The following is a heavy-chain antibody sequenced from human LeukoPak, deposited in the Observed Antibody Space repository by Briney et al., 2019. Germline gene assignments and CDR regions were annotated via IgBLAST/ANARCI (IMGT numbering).Heavy chain of an antibody. V-gene: IGHV3-30*18. D-gene: IGHD3-10*01. CDR3: AKDRVRGVSAY. Sequence: GGSLRLSCAASGFTFSSYGMHWVRQAPGKGLEWVAVISYGGSNKYYADSVKGRFTISRDNSKNTLYLQMNSLRAEDTAVYYCAKDRVRGVSAYWGQGTLVTVSS. J-gene: IGHJ4*02. CDR2: ISYGGSNK. CDR1: GFTFSSYG.